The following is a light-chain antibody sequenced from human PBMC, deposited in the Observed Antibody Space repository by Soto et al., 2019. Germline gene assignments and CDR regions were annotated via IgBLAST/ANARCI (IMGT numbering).Light chain of an antibody. J-gene: IGKJ1*01. V-gene: IGKV4-1*01. Sequence: VLTPSPYSVAVSLGERATINCKSSQSVLYSSNNKNYLAWYQQKPGQPPKLLIYWASTRESGVPDRFSGSGSGTDFTLTISSLQAEDVAVYYCQQYYSTPWTFGQGTKV. CDR3: QQYYSTPWT. CDR2: WAS. CDR1: QSVLYSSNNKNY.